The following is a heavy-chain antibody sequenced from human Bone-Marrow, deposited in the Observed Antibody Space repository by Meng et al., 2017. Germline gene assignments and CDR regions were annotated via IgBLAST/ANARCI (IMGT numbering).Heavy chain of an antibody. J-gene: IGHJ4*02. Sequence: QVQLQESGPGLVKPSGTLSLTCGVSGASVSSGYWWTWVRQPPGKGLEWIGEFHHSGTTNYNQSLRSRVTISVDTSKNQFSLRLTSVTAADTAVYYCAASPGWWRIDSWGQGTLVTVSS. V-gene: IGHV4-4*02. D-gene: IGHD6-19*01. CDR1: GASVSSGYW. CDR3: AASPGWWRIDS. CDR2: FHHSGTT.